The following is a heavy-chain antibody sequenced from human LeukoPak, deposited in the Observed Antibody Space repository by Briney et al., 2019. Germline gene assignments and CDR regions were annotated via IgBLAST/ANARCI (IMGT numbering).Heavy chain of an antibody. J-gene: IGHJ4*02. CDR3: ARGSGYSGYDAVDH. CDR2: IWYDGSNK. Sequence: GGSLRLSCAASGFTFSSYGMHWVRQATGKGLEWVAVIWYDGSNKYYADSVKGRFTISRDNSKNTLYLQMNSLRAEDTAVYYCARGSGYSGYDAVDHWGQGTLVTVSS. CDR1: GFTFSSYG. D-gene: IGHD5-12*01. V-gene: IGHV3-33*01.